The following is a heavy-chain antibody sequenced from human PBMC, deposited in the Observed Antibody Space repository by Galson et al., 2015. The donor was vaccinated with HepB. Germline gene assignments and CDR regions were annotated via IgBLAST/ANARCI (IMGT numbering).Heavy chain of an antibody. Sequence: SLRLSCAASGFTFTTFVLSWVRQPPGKGLEWVSSLSGGGDTTYSADSVKGRFTISRDNSKNTLYLQMNGLRAEDTAVYYCAKARWDGSCPPYYFDYWGQGTLVTVSS. D-gene: IGHD2-2*01. CDR3: AKARWDGSCPPYYFDY. CDR1: GFTFTTFV. CDR2: LSGGGDTT. J-gene: IGHJ4*02. V-gene: IGHV3-23*01.